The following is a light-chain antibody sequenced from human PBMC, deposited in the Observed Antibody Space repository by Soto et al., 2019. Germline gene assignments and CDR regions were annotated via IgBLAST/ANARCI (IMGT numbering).Light chain of an antibody. Sequence: DIQMTQSPSTLPASVGDRVTITCRASQSISGWLAWYQQKPGKAPKVLIYDVSSLASGVPSRFSGSGSGTEFTLTISSLQPDDFATYYCQQYNSYSITFGQGTRLEIK. CDR2: DVS. CDR1: QSISGW. CDR3: QQYNSYSIT. J-gene: IGKJ5*01. V-gene: IGKV1-5*01.